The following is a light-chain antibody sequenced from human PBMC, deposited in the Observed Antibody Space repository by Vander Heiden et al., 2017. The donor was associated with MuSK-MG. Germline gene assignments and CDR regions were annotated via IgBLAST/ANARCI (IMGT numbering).Light chain of an antibody. J-gene: IGLJ3*02. CDR3: NSRDSSGNHWV. V-gene: IGLV3-19*01. CDR1: SLRSYY. CDR2: GKN. Sequence: SSELTQDPAVSVALGQTVRITCQGDSLRSYYASWYQQKPGQAPVLVIYGKNNRPAGIPDRFSGASSGNTASLTITGAQAEEEADYYCNSRDSSGNHWVFGGGTKLTVL.